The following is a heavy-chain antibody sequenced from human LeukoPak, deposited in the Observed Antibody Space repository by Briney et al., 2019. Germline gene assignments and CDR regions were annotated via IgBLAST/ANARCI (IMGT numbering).Heavy chain of an antibody. CDR3: AKDEASAMVFLRVYFDY. CDR2: FSGSGGST. J-gene: IGHJ4*02. V-gene: IGHV3-23*01. CDR1: GFPFSSLA. D-gene: IGHD5-18*01. Sequence: GSLRLSCAAPGFPFSSLAMSWVRPAPGKGLEWVSAFSGSGGSTYYADSVKGRFPISRDNSKNTLYLQMNSLRAEDTAVYYCAKDEASAMVFLRVYFDYWGQGTLVTVSS.